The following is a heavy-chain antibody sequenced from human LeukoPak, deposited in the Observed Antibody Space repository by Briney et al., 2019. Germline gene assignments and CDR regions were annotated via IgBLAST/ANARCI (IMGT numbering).Heavy chain of an antibody. J-gene: IGHJ3*02. CDR3: ASSTAMVTGDAFDI. V-gene: IGHV1-46*01. CDR2: INPSGGST. D-gene: IGHD5-18*01. CDR1: GYTFTVYY. Sequence: ASVKVSFKASGYTFTVYYMHWVRQAPGQGLEWMGIINPSGGSTSYAQKFQGRVTMTRDTSTSTVYMELSSLRSEDTAVYYCASSTAMVTGDAFDIWGQGTMVTVSS.